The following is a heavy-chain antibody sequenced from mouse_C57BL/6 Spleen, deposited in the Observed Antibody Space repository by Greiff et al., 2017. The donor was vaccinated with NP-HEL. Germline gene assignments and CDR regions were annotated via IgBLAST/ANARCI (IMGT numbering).Heavy chain of an antibody. Sequence: VQLKQSGPELVKPGASVKISCKASGYTFTDYYMNWVKQSHGKSLEWIGDINPNNGGTSYNQKFKGKATLTVDKSSSTAYMELRSLTSEDSAVYYCARPPTVVAPMDYWGQGTSVTVSS. CDR2: INPNNGGT. V-gene: IGHV1-26*01. D-gene: IGHD1-1*01. CDR1: GYTFTDYY. CDR3: ARPPTVVAPMDY. J-gene: IGHJ4*01.